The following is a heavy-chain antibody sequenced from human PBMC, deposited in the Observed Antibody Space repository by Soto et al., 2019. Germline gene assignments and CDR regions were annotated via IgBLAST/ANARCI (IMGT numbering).Heavy chain of an antibody. CDR2: ISYSGRT. J-gene: IGHJ5*02. CDR3: ARHVVVVAATGWFDL. V-gene: IGHV4-39*01. D-gene: IGHD2-15*01. CDR1: GGSMSSSNDY. Sequence: QLQLQESGPGLVKPSETLSLTCTVSGGSMSSSNDYWGWVRQPPGKGLEWIGSISYSGRTYYNPSLKSRDTISVDTSKNQFSLKMSSVTATDTAVYYCARHVVVVAATGWFDLWGQGTPVTVSS.